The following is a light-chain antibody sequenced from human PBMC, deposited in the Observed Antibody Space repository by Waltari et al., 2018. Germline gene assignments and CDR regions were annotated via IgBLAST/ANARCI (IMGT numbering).Light chain of an antibody. V-gene: IGLV2-23*02. J-gene: IGLJ2*01. CDR3: CSYAGSVV. CDR2: DVT. CDR1: SSDVGGFNY. Sequence: QSALTQPASVSGSPGLSITIPCAGTSSDVGGFNYVSWYQQHPGKAPKIIIYDVTKRPSVVSNRFSGSKSGNTASLTISGLQAEDEADYYCCSYAGSVVFGGGTKLTVL.